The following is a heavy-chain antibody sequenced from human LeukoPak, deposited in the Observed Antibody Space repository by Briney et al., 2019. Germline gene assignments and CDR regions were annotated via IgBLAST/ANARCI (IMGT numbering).Heavy chain of an antibody. V-gene: IGHV4-39*07. Sequence: SETLSLTCTVSGGSISSSSYYWGWIRQPPGKGLEWIGSIYYGGSTYYNPSLKSRVTISVDTSKNQFSLKLSSVTAADTAVYYCAREMYYDFWSGYSTLSNWFDPWGQGTLVTVSS. CDR1: GGSISSSSYY. J-gene: IGHJ5*02. CDR3: AREMYYDFWSGYSTLSNWFDP. CDR2: IYYGGST. D-gene: IGHD3-3*01.